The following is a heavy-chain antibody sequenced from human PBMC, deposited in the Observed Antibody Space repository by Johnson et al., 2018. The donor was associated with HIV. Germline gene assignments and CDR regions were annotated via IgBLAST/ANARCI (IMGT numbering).Heavy chain of an antibody. CDR1: GFTFGSYG. Sequence: QVQLVESGGGVVQPGGSLRLSCAASGFTFGSYGIHWVRQAPGKGLEWVAVISYDGSNKNYADSVKGRFTISRDNPKNTRYLQMNSLRAEDTAVYYCARGGWRGIATPDAFDIWGQGTMVTVSS. CDR3: ARGGWRGIATPDAFDI. CDR2: ISYDGSNK. D-gene: IGHD6-13*01. J-gene: IGHJ3*02. V-gene: IGHV3-30*03.